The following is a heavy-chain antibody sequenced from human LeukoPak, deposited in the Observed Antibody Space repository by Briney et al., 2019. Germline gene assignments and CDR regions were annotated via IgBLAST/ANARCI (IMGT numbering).Heavy chain of an antibody. CDR1: GFTFSNYW. CDR3: ARTYSGAWFDY. V-gene: IGHV3-74*01. J-gene: IGHJ4*02. CDR2: SSGDGSDT. Sequence: GGSLRLPCAASGFTFSNYWMHWVRQAPGKGLVWVSRSSGDGSDTSYADSVKGRFTISRDNAKNTLYLQMNSLRAEDTAVYYCARTYSGAWFDYWGQGTLVTVSS. D-gene: IGHD1-26*01.